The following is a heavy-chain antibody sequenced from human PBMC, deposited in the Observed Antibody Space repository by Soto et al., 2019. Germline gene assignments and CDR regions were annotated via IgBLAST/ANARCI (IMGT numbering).Heavy chain of an antibody. CDR2: ISGGGDAP. J-gene: IGHJ2*01. CDR3: ARKVPGSTSRPDYWYFDL. CDR1: GFTFINYA. V-gene: IGHV3-23*01. Sequence: EVQLLESGGGLVQPGGSLRLSCAGSGFTFINYAMNWVRQAPGKGLEWVSTISGGGDAPFFADSVRGRFTISRDNCKNTVTLQMNNLGVDDTAVYFCARKVPGSTSRPDYWYFDLCGRGTLVTVSS. D-gene: IGHD3-10*01.